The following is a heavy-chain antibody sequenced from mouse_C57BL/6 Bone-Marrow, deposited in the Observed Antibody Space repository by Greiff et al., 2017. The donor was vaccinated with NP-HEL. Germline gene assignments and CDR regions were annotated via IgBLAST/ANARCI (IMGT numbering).Heavy chain of an antibody. CDR3: ARDAWDEGYFDV. D-gene: IGHD4-1*01. V-gene: IGHV7-1*01. CDR1: GFTFSDFY. Sequence: EVKLVESGGGFVQSGRSLRLSCATSGFTFSDFYMEWVRQAPGKGLEWIAASRNKANDYTTEYSASVKGRFIVSRDTSQSILYLQMNALRAEDTAIYYCARDAWDEGYFDVWGTGTTVTVSS. CDR2: SRNKANDYTT. J-gene: IGHJ1*03.